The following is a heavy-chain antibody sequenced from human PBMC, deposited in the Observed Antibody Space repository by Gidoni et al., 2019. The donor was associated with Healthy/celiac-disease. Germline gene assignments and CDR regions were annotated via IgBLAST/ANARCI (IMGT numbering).Heavy chain of an antibody. CDR1: GFTFSSYG. V-gene: IGHV3-30*03. CDR3: ARDRVYAFDI. CDR2: ISYDGSNK. Sequence: QVQLVESGGGVVQPGRSLRLSCAASGFTFSSYGMHWVRQAPGKGLEWVAVISYDGSNKYYADSVKGRFTISRDKSKNTLYLQMNSLRAEDMAVYYCARDRVYAFDIWGQGTMVTVSS. J-gene: IGHJ3*02.